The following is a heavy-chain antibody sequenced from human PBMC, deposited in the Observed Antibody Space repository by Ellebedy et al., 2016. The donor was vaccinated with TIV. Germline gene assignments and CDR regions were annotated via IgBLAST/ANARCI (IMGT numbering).Heavy chain of an antibody. V-gene: IGHV4-39*07. CDR1: GGSISSSSHY. Sequence: MPSETLSLTCTVSGGSISSSSHYWGWIRQPPGKGLDWIGCIHYRGSTYYNPSLTSRVTILVDTSQSQFSLRLRSVTAADTAVYYCARLPHLEKSSGCIDCWGQGTLVTVSS. J-gene: IGHJ4*02. CDR2: IHYRGST. D-gene: IGHD6-19*01. CDR3: ARLPHLEKSSGCIDC.